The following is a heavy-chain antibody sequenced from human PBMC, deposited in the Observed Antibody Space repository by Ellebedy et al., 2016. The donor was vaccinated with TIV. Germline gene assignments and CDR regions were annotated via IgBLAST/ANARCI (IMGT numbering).Heavy chain of an antibody. D-gene: IGHD1-14*01. J-gene: IGHJ4*02. V-gene: IGHV3-13*01. CDR3: ARATEGLDY. CDR1: GFTFSSYD. Sequence: GESLKISCAASGFTFSSYDMHWVRPVTGKGLEWVSAIGTAGDTYYPGSVKGRFTISRENAKNSLYLQMNSLRAGDTAVYYCARATEGLDYWGQGTLVTVSS. CDR2: IGTAGDT.